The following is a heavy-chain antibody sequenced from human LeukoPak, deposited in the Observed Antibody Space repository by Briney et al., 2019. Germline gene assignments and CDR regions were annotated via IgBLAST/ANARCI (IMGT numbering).Heavy chain of an antibody. CDR2: IKSKTDGGTT. Sequence: GGSLRLSRTASGFTFNNYAMTWVRQAPGKGLEWVGRIKSKTDGGTTDYAAPVKGRFTISRDDSKNTLYLQMNSLKTEDTAVYYCTTGYGDYGDDYWGQGTLVTVSS. V-gene: IGHV3-15*01. CDR3: TTGYGDYGDDY. CDR1: GFTFNNYA. J-gene: IGHJ4*02. D-gene: IGHD4-17*01.